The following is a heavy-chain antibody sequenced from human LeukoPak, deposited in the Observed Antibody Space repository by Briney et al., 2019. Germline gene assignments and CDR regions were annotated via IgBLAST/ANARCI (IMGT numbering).Heavy chain of an antibody. CDR1: GYTFTGYY. CDR3: AFSSSWYGGAFDI. V-gene: IGHV1-2*06. Sequence: ASVKVSCKASGYTFTGYYMHWVRQAPGQGLEWMGRINPNSGSTNYAQKFQGRFTMTRDTSISTAYLELSSLRSDDTAVYYCAFSSSWYGGAFDIWGQGTMVTVSS. D-gene: IGHD6-13*01. J-gene: IGHJ3*02. CDR2: INPNSGST.